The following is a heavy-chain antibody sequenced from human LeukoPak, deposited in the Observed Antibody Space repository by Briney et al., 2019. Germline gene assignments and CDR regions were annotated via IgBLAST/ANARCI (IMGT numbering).Heavy chain of an antibody. CDR1: GFTFSSYG. J-gene: IGHJ6*03. Sequence: PGGTLRLSCAASGFTFSSYGMSWVRQAPGKGLEWVSGISGSGGSIYYADSVKGRFTISRDNSKNTLYLQMNSLRAEDTAVYYCAKDLDGDYFYMDVWGKGTTVAISS. D-gene: IGHD4-17*01. CDR3: AKDLDGDYFYMDV. V-gene: IGHV3-23*01. CDR2: ISGSGGSI.